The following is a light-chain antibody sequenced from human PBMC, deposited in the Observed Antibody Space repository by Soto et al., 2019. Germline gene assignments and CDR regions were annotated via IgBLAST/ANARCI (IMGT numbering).Light chain of an antibody. CDR2: EVS. J-gene: IGLJ2*01. V-gene: IGLV2-14*01. Sequence: QSALTQPASVSGSPGQSITISCTGTSSDVGGYNYVSWYQQHPGKAPKLMIYEVSNRPSGVSNRFPGSKSGNTASLTISGLQAEDEADYYCSSYTQMSHVVFGGGTKLTVL. CDR3: SSYTQMSHVV. CDR1: SSDVGGYNY.